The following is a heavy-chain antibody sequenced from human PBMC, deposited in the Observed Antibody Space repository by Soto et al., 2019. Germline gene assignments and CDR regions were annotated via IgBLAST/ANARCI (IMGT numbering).Heavy chain of an antibody. CDR3: ARAFGSTMPSLF. V-gene: IGHV4-59*01. Sequence: SETLSLTCTVSGGYISSYYWTWIRQPPGKGLEWIGYIYYSGSTNYNPSLKSRVTMSIDTSRNQFSLKLSSVTAADTAVYYCARAFGSTMPSLFWGQGTLVTVSS. CDR2: IYYSGST. D-gene: IGHD2-2*01. J-gene: IGHJ4*02. CDR1: GGYISSYY.